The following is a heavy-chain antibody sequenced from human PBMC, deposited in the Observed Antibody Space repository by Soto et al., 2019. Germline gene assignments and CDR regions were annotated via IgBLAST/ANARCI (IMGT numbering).Heavy chain of an antibody. CDR3: ARPQNDILTDSYTNDFDS. D-gene: IGHD3-9*01. J-gene: IGHJ5*01. CDR1: GYTFTNYG. V-gene: IGHV1-18*01. Sequence: QVQLVQSGAEVKKPGASVKVSCKASGYTFTNYGLTWVRQAPGQGPEWVGWISAYNGNTHYAQKLQGRVAMTTDTSTSTAYMELRSLSSDDTAVYYCARPQNDILTDSYTNDFDSWGQGTPVTVSS. CDR2: ISAYNGNT.